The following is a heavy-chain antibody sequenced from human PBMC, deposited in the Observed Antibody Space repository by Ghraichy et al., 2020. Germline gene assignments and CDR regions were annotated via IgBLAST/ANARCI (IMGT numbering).Heavy chain of an antibody. CDR3: ARDRREVTTVVTGKASRNYYYYYGMEV. CDR2: IYSGGST. CDR1: GFTVSSNY. Sequence: SCAASGFTVSSNYMSWVRQAPGKGLEWVSVIYSGGSTYYADSVKGRFTISRHNSKNTLYLQMNSLRAEDTAVYYCARDRREVTTVVTGKASRNYYYYYGMEVWGQGTTGTVSS. V-gene: IGHV3-53*04. D-gene: IGHD4-23*01. J-gene: IGHJ6*02.